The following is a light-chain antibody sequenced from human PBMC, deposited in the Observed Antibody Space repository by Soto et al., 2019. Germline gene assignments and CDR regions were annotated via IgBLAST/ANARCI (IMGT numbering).Light chain of an antibody. CDR3: QQYGNSPQT. CDR1: QSVNSSY. Sequence: EIVLTQSPGTLSLSPGERVTLSCRASQSVNSSYLAWYQHKPGQAPRLLIYGASTRATGIPDRFSGSGSGTDFTLTIARLEPGDFAVYYCQQYGNSPQTFGQGTKVDIQ. CDR2: GAS. V-gene: IGKV3-20*01. J-gene: IGKJ1*01.